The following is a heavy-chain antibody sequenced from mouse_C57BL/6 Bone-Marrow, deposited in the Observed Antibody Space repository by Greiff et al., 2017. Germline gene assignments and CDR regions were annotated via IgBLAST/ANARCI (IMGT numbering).Heavy chain of an antibody. CDR3: TTLYGLYYAMDY. CDR1: GFNIKDDY. D-gene: IGHD1-1*01. V-gene: IGHV14-4*01. Sequence: EVQLQQSGAELVRPGASVKLSCTASGFNIKDDYMHWVKQRPEQGLEWIGWIDPENGDTEYDSKFQGKATITADTSSNTAYLQLSSLTSEYTAVYCCTTLYGLYYAMDYWGKGTSVTVSS. J-gene: IGHJ4*01. CDR2: IDPENGDT.